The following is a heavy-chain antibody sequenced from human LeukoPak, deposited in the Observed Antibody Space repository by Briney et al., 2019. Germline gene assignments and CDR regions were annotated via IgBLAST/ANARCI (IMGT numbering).Heavy chain of an antibody. J-gene: IGHJ4*02. CDR2: IKTKTDGETT. CDR3: TTDYYDYVWGSYRPDY. V-gene: IGHV3-15*01. Sequence: TGGSLRLSCAASGFTFSSYEMNWVRQAPGQGLEWVARIKTKTDGETTEYAAPVKGRFTISRDDSKNTLYLQMNSLKTEDTAVYYCTTDYYDYVWGSYRPDYWGQGTLVTVSS. D-gene: IGHD3-16*02. CDR1: GFTFSSYE.